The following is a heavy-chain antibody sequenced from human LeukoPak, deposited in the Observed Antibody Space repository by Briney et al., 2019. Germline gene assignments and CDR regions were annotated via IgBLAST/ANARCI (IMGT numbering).Heavy chain of an antibody. V-gene: IGHV1-18*01. D-gene: IGHD3-22*01. CDR3: ARAMRNYYDSSGYYPRRYDYYYYYMDV. J-gene: IGHJ6*03. Sequence: ASVKVSCKASGYTFSNYGITWVRQAPGQGLEWMGWISGYSGNTNYAQKLQGRVTMTTNTSASTAYMELSSLRSEDTAVYYCARAMRNYYDSSGYYPRRYDYYYYYMDVWGKGTTVTVSS. CDR2: ISGYSGNT. CDR1: GYTFSNYG.